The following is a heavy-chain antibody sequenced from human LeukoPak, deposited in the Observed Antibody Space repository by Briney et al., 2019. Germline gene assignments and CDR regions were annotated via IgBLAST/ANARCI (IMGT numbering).Heavy chain of an antibody. D-gene: IGHD2-15*01. CDR1: GFTFSSYG. V-gene: IGHV3-30*18. J-gene: IGHJ6*02. CDR2: ISYDGSNK. CDR3: ANLGYCSGGSCYSGYYYGMDV. Sequence: GGSLRLSCAASGFTFSSYGMHWVRQAPGKGLEWVAVISYDGSNKYYADSVKGRFTISRDNSKNTLYLQMNSLRAEDTAVYYCANLGYCSGGSCYSGYYYGMDVWGQGTTVTVSS.